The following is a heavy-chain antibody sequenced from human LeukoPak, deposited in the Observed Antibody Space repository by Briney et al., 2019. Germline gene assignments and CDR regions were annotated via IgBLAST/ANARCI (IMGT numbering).Heavy chain of an antibody. Sequence: PGGSLRLSCAASGFTFSSYEMNWVRQAPGKGLEWVSSISSSSSYIYYADSVKGRFTISRDNAKNSLYLQMNSLRAEDTAVYYCARDTAGSSYYDSSEEAFDIWGQGTMVTVSS. CDR2: ISSSSSYI. CDR1: GFTFSSYE. D-gene: IGHD3-22*01. J-gene: IGHJ3*02. CDR3: ARDTAGSSYYDSSEEAFDI. V-gene: IGHV3-21*01.